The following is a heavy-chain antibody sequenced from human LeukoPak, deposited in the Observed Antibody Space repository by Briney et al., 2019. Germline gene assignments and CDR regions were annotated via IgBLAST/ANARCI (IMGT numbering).Heavy chain of an antibody. V-gene: IGHV4-59*12. CDR2: IDHTGST. J-gene: IGHJ4*02. Sequence: PSETLSLTCTVSVGSISSYYWSWIRQPPGKGLEWIGYIDHTGSTNYNPSLKSRVTISVDTSKNQFSLKLSSVTAADTAVYYCARTRSGIAAAGIEYWGQGTLVTVSS. CDR3: ARTRSGIAAAGIEY. CDR1: VGSISSYY. D-gene: IGHD6-13*01.